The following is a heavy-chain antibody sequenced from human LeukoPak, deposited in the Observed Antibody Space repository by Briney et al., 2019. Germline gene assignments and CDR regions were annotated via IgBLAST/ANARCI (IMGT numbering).Heavy chain of an antibody. CDR3: ARGRRMVRGVRNYHYYGMDV. V-gene: IGHV1-8*01. CDR2: MNPNSGNT. J-gene: IGHJ6*02. CDR1: GYTLTSYD. Sequence: ASVKVSCKASGYTLTSYDINWVRQATGQGLEWMGWMNPNSGNTGYAQKFQGRVTMTRNTSISTAYMELSSLRSEDTAVYYCARGRRMVRGVRNYHYYGMDVWGQGTTVTVSS. D-gene: IGHD3-10*01.